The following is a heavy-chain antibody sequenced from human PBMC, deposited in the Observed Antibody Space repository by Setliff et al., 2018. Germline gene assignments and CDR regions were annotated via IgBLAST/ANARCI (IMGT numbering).Heavy chain of an antibody. CDR1: GGSISSHY. CDR3: ASLMTVSDY. V-gene: IGHV4-59*08. D-gene: IGHD2-21*02. Sequence: KTSETLSLTCTVSGGSISSHYWSWIRQPPGKGLEWIGSIYYSGSTNYNPSLKSRVTISVDTSKNQFSLKLSSVTAADTAVYYCASLMTVSDYWGQGTPVTVSS. CDR2: IYYSGST. J-gene: IGHJ4*02.